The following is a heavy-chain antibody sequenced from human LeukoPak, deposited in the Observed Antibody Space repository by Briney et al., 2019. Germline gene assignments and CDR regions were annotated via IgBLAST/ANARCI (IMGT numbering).Heavy chain of an antibody. V-gene: IGHV1-69*01. J-gene: IGHJ4*02. CDR2: IIPIFGTA. CDR1: GGTFSSYA. D-gene: IGHD1-26*01. Sequence: GASVKVSCKASGGTFSSYAISWARQAPGQGLEWMGGIIPIFGTANYAQKFQGRVTITADESTSTAYMELSSLRSEDTAVYYCAKDVGKWESLHFFDYWGQGTLVTVSS. CDR3: AKDVGKWESLHFFDY.